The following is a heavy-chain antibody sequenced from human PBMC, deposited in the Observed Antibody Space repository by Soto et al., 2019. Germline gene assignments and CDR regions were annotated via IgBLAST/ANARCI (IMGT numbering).Heavy chain of an antibody. Sequence: LGESLKISCKGSGYSFTSYWISWVRQMPGKGLEWMGRIDPSDSYTNYSPSFQGHVSISADKSISTAYLQWSSLKASDTAMYYCARHRLADRPGYYYGMDVWGQGTTVTVSS. J-gene: IGHJ6*02. CDR2: IDPSDSYT. CDR1: GYSFTSYW. V-gene: IGHV5-10-1*01. CDR3: ARHRLADRPGYYYGMDV. D-gene: IGHD6-6*01.